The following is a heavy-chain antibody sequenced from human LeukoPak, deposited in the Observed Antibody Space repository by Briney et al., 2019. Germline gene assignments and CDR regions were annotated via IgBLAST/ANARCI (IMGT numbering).Heavy chain of an antibody. CDR1: GGTFSSYT. CDR2: IIPTLGIA. D-gene: IGHD1-1*01. CDR3: AREWTGTMDY. J-gene: IGHJ4*02. Sequence: ASVKVSCKASGGTFSSYTISWVRQAPGQGLEWMGRIIPTLGIANYAQKFQGRVTITADKSTSTAYMELSSLRSEDTAVYYCAREWTGTMDYWGQGTLVTVSS. V-gene: IGHV1-69*04.